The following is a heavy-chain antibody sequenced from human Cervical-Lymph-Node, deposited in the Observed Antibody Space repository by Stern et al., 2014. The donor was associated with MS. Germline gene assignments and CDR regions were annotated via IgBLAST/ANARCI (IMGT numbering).Heavy chain of an antibody. V-gene: IGHV5-51*03. D-gene: IGHD5-18*01. J-gene: IGHJ6*02. CDR3: ARPGDDTAKYGLDV. CDR2: IHPGDAGT. Sequence: VQLVQSGAEVKKPGSSLKISCKGSGDSFATYWIGWVRQMPGKGLEWMGGIHPGDAGTSYRPSFQGPVTLSAAKSLSTPSPPWSSLKASDTAMYYCARPGDDTAKYGLDVWGQGTTVTVSS. CDR1: GDSFATYW.